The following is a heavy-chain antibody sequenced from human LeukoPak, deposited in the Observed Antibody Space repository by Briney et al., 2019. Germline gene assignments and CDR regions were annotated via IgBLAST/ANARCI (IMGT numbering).Heavy chain of an antibody. CDR1: GFTFSNAW. CDR3: AKDHSSGWYAFDY. D-gene: IGHD6-19*01. V-gene: IGHV3-15*01. Sequence: GGSLRLSCAASGFTFSNAWMNWVRQAPGKGLEWVGRIKSKTAGGTTDYAAPVKGRFIISRDDSKNTLYLQMNSLKTEDTAVYYCAKDHSSGWYAFDYWGQGTLVTVSS. CDR2: IKSKTAGGTT. J-gene: IGHJ4*02.